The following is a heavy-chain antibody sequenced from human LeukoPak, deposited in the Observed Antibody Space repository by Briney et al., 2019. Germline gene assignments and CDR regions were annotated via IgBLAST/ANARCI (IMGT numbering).Heavy chain of an antibody. D-gene: IGHD1-20*01. CDR1: GFTVSSNY. CDR2: IKSKADGETI. CDR3: STLTSRGLSDS. Sequence: GSLRLSCAASGFTVSSNYMSWVRQAPGKGLEWVGRIKSKADGETIDYAAPVKGRFTFSRDDSKNMLYLQMNSLKSEDTAVYYCSTLTSRGLSDSWGQGTLVTVSS. J-gene: IGHJ4*02. V-gene: IGHV3-15*01.